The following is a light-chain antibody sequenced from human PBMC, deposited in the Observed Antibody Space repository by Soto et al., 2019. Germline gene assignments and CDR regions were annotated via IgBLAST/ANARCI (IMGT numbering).Light chain of an antibody. V-gene: IGKV3-11*01. CDR1: QSVSSF. CDR3: QQRSTWPT. CDR2: DAS. J-gene: IGKJ5*01. Sequence: ETVLTQSPATLSLSPVEGATLSCMASQSVSSFLAWYQQKPGQAPRLLIYDASVRATGTPARFSGSGSGTDFTLTISSLEPEDFALYYCQQRSTWPTFGQGTRLEIK.